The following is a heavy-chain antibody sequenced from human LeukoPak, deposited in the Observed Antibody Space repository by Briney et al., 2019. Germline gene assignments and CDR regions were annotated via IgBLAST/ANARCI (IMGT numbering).Heavy chain of an antibody. J-gene: IGHJ5*02. CDR3: ARGGFYGSGNYPLYH. CDR2: ISVSSNYI. D-gene: IGHD3-10*01. CDR1: GFTFSDYT. V-gene: IGHV3-21*01. Sequence: PGGSLRLSCAASGFTFSDYTINWARQAPGQGLECVSSISVSSNYIYYADSVGGRFTISRDNAKNSLYLQMNRLRAEDTAVYYCARGGFYGSGNYPLYHWGQGTLVTVSS.